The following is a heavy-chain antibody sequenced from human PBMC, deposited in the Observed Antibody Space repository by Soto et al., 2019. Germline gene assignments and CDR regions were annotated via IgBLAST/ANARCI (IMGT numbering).Heavy chain of an antibody. CDR2: ISGSGGST. J-gene: IGHJ6*03. V-gene: IGHV3-23*01. CDR3: AKGLTVFSYYYYMDV. D-gene: IGHD3-3*01. Sequence: GGSLRLSCAASGFTFSSYAMSWVRQAPGKGLEWVSAISGSGGSTYYADSVKGRFTISRDNSKNTLYLQMNSLRAEDTAVYYCAKGLTVFSYYYYMDVWGKGTTVTVSS. CDR1: GFTFSSYA.